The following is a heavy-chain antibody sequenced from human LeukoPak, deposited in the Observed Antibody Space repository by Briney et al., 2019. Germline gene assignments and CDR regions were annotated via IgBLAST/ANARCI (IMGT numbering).Heavy chain of an antibody. CDR3: ARDWGHGGEWELDAFDI. D-gene: IGHD1-26*01. CDR2: ISSSSSYI. CDR1: GFTFSSYA. Sequence: GGSLRLSCAASGFTFSSYAMSWVRQAPGKGLEWVSSISSSSSYIYYADSVKGRFTISRDNAKNSLYLQMNSLRAEDTAVYYCARDWGHGGEWELDAFDIWGQGTMVTVSS. J-gene: IGHJ3*02. V-gene: IGHV3-21*01.